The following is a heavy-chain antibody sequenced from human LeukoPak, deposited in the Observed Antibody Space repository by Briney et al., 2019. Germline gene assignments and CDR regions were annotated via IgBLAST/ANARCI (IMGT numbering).Heavy chain of an antibody. CDR1: GGSISSHY. J-gene: IGHJ6*03. CDR2: ISNSGST. V-gene: IGHV4-59*11. CDR3: GRDALVGYFSYYYMDV. Sequence: SETLSLTCTVSGGSISSHYWTWIRQSPVKGLEWIGGISNSGSTSYNPPFKSRVTISIDTSKNQFSLKLSSVTAADTAVYYCGRDALVGYFSYYYMDVWGKGTTVSVSS. D-gene: IGHD2-15*01.